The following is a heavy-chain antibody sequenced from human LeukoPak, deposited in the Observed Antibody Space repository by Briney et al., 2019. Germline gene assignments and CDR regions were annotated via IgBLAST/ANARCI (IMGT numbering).Heavy chain of an antibody. CDR1: GGSFSGYY. CDR3: ARPQYRLLYPTSWYFDY. Sequence: SETLSLTCAVYGGSFSGYYWSWIRQPPGKGLEWIGEINHSGSTNYNPSLKSRVTISVDTSKNRFSLKLSSVTAADTAVYYCARPQYRLLYPTSWYFDYWGQGTLVTVSS. CDR2: INHSGST. J-gene: IGHJ4*02. V-gene: IGHV4-34*01. D-gene: IGHD2-2*02.